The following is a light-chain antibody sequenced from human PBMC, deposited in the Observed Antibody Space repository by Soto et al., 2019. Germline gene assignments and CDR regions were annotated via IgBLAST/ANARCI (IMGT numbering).Light chain of an antibody. CDR3: QQYNSYSEA. CDR2: KAS. J-gene: IGKJ1*01. Sequence: DIQMTQSPATLSAAVGARVTIACRASQSISSWLAWYQQKPGKAPKLLIYKASSLESGVPSRFSGSGSGTEITLTISSLQPDDFATYYCQQYNSYSEAFGQGTKVDIK. CDR1: QSISSW. V-gene: IGKV1-5*03.